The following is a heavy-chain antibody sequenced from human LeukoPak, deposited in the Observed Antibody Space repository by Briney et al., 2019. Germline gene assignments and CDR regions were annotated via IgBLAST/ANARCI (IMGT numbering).Heavy chain of an antibody. D-gene: IGHD1-26*01. CDR3: ARGGYSGSYYFDY. V-gene: IGHV4-59*01. J-gene: IGHJ4*02. Sequence: PSETLSLTCTVSGGSISSYYWSWIRQPPGKGLEWIGYIYYSGSTNYNPSLKSRVTISVDTSKNQFSLKLSSVTAADTAVYYCARGGYSGSYYFDYWGQGTLVTVSS. CDR2: IYYSGST. CDR1: GGSISSYY.